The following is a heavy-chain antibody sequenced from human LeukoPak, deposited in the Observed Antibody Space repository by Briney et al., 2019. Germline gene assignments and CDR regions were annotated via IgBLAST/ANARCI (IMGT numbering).Heavy chain of an antibody. Sequence: PSETLSLTCAVYGGPFSGYYWSWIRQPPGKGLEWIGEINHSGSTNYNPSLKSRVTISLDPSKNQFSLKLSAVTAADTAVYFCARAMFTNGWYWNHWGQGTLVTVSS. CDR3: ARAMFTNGWYWNH. V-gene: IGHV4-34*01. CDR2: INHSGST. CDR1: GGPFSGYY. D-gene: IGHD6-19*01. J-gene: IGHJ5*02.